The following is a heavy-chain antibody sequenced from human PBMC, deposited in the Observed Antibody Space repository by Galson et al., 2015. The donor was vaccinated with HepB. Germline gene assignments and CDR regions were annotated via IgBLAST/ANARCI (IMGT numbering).Heavy chain of an antibody. CDR1: GVSFSGYY. CDR3: ARDRGYDSSGYHYATFDY. CDR2: INHSGAT. D-gene: IGHD3-22*01. Sequence: SETLSLTCGVSGVSFSGYYWSWIRQSPGQGLEWIGEINHSGATHYNPSLKSRVTISIESSNNQFSLTLTSVTAADTSVYYCARDRGYDSSGYHYATFDYWGQGTLVTVSS. J-gene: IGHJ4*02. V-gene: IGHV4-34*01.